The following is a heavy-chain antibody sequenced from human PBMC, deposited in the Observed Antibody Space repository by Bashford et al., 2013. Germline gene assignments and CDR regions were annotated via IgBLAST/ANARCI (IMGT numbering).Heavy chain of an antibody. CDR3: ARDTRVATTRGYYYYGMDV. Sequence: VASVKVSCKASGYTFTSYAMHWVRQAPGQRLEWMGWINAGNGNTKYSQKFQGRVTITADESTSTAYMELSSLRSEDTAVYYCARDTRVATTRGYYYYGMDVWGQGTTVTVSS. CDR1: GYTFTSYA. D-gene: IGHD5-12*01. V-gene: IGHV1-3*01. CDR2: INAGNGNT. J-gene: IGHJ6*02.